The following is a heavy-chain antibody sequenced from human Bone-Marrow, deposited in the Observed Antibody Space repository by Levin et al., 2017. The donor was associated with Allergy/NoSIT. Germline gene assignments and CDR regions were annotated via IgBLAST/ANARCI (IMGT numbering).Heavy chain of an antibody. Sequence: GGSLRLSCAASGFTFGSYDMHWVRQAPGKGLEWVAFIGYDGSDKSYADSVMGRFTISRDNSKNTLYLQLNSLRSEDRAVYYCARTYESYSFDYWGQGTLVTVSS. CDR2: IGYDGSDK. CDR3: ARTYESYSFDY. CDR1: GFTFGSYD. J-gene: IGHJ4*02. V-gene: IGHV3-30-3*01. D-gene: IGHD5-12*01.